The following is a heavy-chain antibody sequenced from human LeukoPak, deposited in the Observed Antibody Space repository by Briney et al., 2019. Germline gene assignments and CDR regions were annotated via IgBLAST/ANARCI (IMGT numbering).Heavy chain of an antibody. CDR1: GFTFSHFW. J-gene: IGHJ6*02. CDR2: IKKTGSET. D-gene: IGHD3-3*01. Sequence: GGSLRLSCAASGFTFSHFWMSWVRQAPGKGLEWVAYIKKTGSETYYVDSVKGRFTITRDNSKNTLYLQMNSLRAEDTAVYYCASQYYDFWSGYYRYYYYGMDVWGQGTTVTVSS. V-gene: IGHV3-7*01. CDR3: ASQYYDFWSGYYRYYYYGMDV.